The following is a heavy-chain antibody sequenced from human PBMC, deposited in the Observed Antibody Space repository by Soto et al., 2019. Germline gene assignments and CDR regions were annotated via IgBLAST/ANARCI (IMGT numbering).Heavy chain of an antibody. D-gene: IGHD3-22*01. CDR3: ARGGGDYYYDSSGSGWFDP. CDR1: GYTFTGYY. CDR2: INPNSGGT. J-gene: IGHJ5*02. Sequence: QVQLVQSGAEVKKPGASVKVSCKASGYTFTGYYMHWVRQAPVQGLEWMGWINPNSGGTNYAQKLQGRVTMTRDTSISTAYMELSRLRSDDTAVYYCARGGGDYYYDSSGSGWFDPWGQGTLVTVSS. V-gene: IGHV1-2*02.